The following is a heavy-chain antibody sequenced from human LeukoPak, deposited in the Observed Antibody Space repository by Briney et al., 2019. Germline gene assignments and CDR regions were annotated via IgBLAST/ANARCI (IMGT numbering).Heavy chain of an antibody. CDR1: GGSISSSSYS. V-gene: IGHV4-39*01. Sequence: PSETLSLTCTVSGGSISSSSYSWGWVHQPPGKGLEWIGTFYYSGSPYYNPSLKSRVTISVDTSKNQFSLKLSSVTAADTAVYYCLGYCRTTNCYIDYWGQGTLVTVSS. CDR2: FYYSGSP. J-gene: IGHJ4*02. D-gene: IGHD2-2*02. CDR3: LGYCRTTNCYIDY.